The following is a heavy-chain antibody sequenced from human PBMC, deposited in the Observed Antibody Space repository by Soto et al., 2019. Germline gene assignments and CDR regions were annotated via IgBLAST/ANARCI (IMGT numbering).Heavy chain of an antibody. CDR3: ARSKGITATDGYTDY. CDR1: GFTFSSYS. J-gene: IGHJ4*02. V-gene: IGHV3-21*01. CDR2: ISSSTRYI. Sequence: NPGGSLRLSCAASGFTFSSYSMNWVRQAPGKGLEWVSSISSSTRYIYYADSVKGRFTISKDNSKNSLYLQMNSLRAEDTAVYYCARSKGITATDGYTDYWGQGTLVTVSS. D-gene: IGHD1-7*01.